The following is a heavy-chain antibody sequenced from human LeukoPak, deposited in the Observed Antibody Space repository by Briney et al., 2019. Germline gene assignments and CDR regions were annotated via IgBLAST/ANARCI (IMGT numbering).Heavy chain of an antibody. J-gene: IGHJ6*03. CDR3: ARDKRCYYGSGSLLYYYYYYMDV. Sequence: GGSLRLSCAASGFTFSSYAMHWVRQAPGKGLEWVAVISYDGSNKYYADSVKGRFTISRDNSKNTLYLQMNSLRAEDTAVYYCARDKRCYYGSGSLLYYYYYYMDVWGKGTTVTVSS. D-gene: IGHD3-10*01. CDR1: GFTFSSYA. CDR2: ISYDGSNK. V-gene: IGHV3-30*04.